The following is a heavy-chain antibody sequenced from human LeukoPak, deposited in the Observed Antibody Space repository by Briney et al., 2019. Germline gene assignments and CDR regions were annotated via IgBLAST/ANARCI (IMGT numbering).Heavy chain of an antibody. D-gene: IGHD3-10*01. CDR2: ISYDGSNK. CDR1: GFTFSSYA. V-gene: IGHV3-30-3*01. Sequence: PGGSLRLSSAASGFTFSSYAMHWVRQAPGKGLEWVAVISYDGSNKYYADSVKGRFTISRDNSKNTLYLQMNSLRAEDTAVYYCAREYGSGSYYHNWFDPWGQGTLVTVSS. J-gene: IGHJ5*02. CDR3: AREYGSGSYYHNWFDP.